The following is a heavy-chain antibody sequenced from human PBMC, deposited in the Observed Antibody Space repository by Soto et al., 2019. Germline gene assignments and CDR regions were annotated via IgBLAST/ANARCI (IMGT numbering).Heavy chain of an antibody. Sequence: ASVKVSCKASGGTFSSYAISWVRQAPGQGLEWMGGISPTFGTANNAQKFQGRVTITADASTSTVYMELSSLRSEDTAVYYCAKGGNSNSYYYYYGMDVWGQGTTVTVSS. CDR3: AKGGNSNSYYYYYGMDV. CDR2: ISPTFGTA. V-gene: IGHV1-69*13. J-gene: IGHJ6*02. D-gene: IGHD2-21*02. CDR1: GGTFSSYA.